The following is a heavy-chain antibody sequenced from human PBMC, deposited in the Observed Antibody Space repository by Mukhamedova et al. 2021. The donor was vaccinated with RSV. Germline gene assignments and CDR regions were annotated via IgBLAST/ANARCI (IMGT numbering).Heavy chain of an antibody. D-gene: IGHD1-26*01. J-gene: IGHJ3*02. CDR3: VKGRSGVYSVDAFDI. Sequence: SYGMNWVRQAPGKGLEWVSGISGSGGGTYYADSVKGRFTISRDNSKNTLYLQMNSLRAEDTAIYYCVKGRSGVYSVDAFDIWGQGT. CDR2: ISGSGGGT. CDR1: SYG. V-gene: IGHV3-23*01.